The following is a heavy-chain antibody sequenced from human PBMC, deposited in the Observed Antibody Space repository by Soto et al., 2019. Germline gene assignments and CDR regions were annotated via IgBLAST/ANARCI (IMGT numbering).Heavy chain of an antibody. V-gene: IGHV3-7*05. CDR2: IKQDGSDK. Sequence: GGSLRLSCAASGFTFSSYWMSWVRQAPGKGLQWVANIKQDGSDKYYAASARGRFTISRDNAENSVYLEMDSLRAEDTALYYCARDVDADFRTDFDYWGRGTLVTVSS. CDR1: GFTFSSYW. J-gene: IGHJ4*02. CDR3: ARDVDADFRTDFDY. D-gene: IGHD4-17*01.